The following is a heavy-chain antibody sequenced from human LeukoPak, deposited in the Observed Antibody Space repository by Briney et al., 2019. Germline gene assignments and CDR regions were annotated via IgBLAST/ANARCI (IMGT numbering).Heavy chain of an antibody. CDR2: INTDGSST. CDR3: ARVRSGTQTYYFHCYMDV. J-gene: IGHJ6*03. V-gene: IGHV3-74*01. Sequence: PGGSLRLSCAASGFTFSSYWMHWVRQAPGKGLVWVSRINTDGSSTTYADSVKGRFTISRDNAKNTLYLQMNSLRAEDTAVYYCARVRSGTQTYYFHCYMDVWGKGTTVTVSS. CDR1: GFTFSSYW. D-gene: IGHD1-1*01.